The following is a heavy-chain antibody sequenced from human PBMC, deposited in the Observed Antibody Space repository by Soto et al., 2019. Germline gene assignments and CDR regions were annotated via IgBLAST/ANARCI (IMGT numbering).Heavy chain of an antibody. V-gene: IGHV1-18*01. CDR3: ASSRRECRANFCYSNLDS. Sequence: GASVKVSCKTSGYTFVDYGVNWVRQAPGQGFEWMGWILPNSGETHYAARVQGRLTLTSDTSTHTAYMELKTLTSDDTAVYFCASSRRECRANFCYSNLDSWGRETLVSV. J-gene: IGHJ4*02. D-gene: IGHD3-3*01. CDR1: GYTFVDYG. CDR2: ILPNSGET.